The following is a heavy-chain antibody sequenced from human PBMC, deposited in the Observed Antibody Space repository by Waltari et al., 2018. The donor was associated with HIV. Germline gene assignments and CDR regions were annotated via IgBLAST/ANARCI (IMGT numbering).Heavy chain of an antibody. D-gene: IGHD1-26*01. CDR3: AKAEYSGTDGYYYYAMDV. CDR1: GFTFGNYA. J-gene: IGHJ6*02. V-gene: IGHV3-23*01. Sequence: EVQLLESGGGLVQPGGSLRLSCAASGFTFGNYAISWVRQAPGQGLEWVSAISGSGGNTYYADSVKGRFTISRDNSKNTLYLQMNSLRAEDTAVFYCAKAEYSGTDGYYYYAMDVWGQGTTVTVSS. CDR2: ISGSGGNT.